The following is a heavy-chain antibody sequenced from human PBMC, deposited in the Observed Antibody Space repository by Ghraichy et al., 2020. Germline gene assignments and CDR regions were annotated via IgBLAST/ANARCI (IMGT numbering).Heavy chain of an antibody. V-gene: IGHV4-4*02. D-gene: IGHD3-22*01. CDR1: GASISSGNW. J-gene: IGHJ4*02. CDR3: ARGLYYYDSRTTN. CDR2: IYHSGST. Sequence: SETLSFTCTVSGASISSGNWWNWVRQPPGKGLEWIGEIYHSGSTSYNPSLKSRVTISVDKSTNRFSLKLSSVTAADTAMYYCARGLYYYDSRTTNWGQGTLVTVSS.